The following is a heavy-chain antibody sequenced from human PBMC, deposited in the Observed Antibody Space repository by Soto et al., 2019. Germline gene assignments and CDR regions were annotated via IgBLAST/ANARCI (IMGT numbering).Heavy chain of an antibody. CDR1: GFTFSSYA. CDR2: ISYDGSNK. V-gene: IGHV3-30-3*01. Sequence: SLRLACAASGFTFSSYAMHWVRQAPGKGLEWVAVISYDGSNKYYADSVKGRFTISRDNSKNTLYLQMNSLRAEDTAVYYCARDFXYCSSTSCYNYYYGMDVWGQGTTVTVSS. CDR3: ARDFXYCSSTSCYNYYYGMDV. D-gene: IGHD2-2*02. J-gene: IGHJ6*02.